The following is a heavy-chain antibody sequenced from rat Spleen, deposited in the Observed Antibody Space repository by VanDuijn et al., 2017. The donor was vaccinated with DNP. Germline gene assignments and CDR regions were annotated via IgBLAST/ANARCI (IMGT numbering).Heavy chain of an antibody. V-gene: IGHV5-27*01. D-gene: IGHD1-2*01. CDR1: GFTFGNYD. CDR2: ISPDGDRT. J-gene: IGHJ2*01. CDR3: ATAIGDY. Sequence: EVQLVESGGGLVQPGRSLKLSCVVSGFTFGNYDMAWVRQAPTKGLEWVALISPDGDRTYYRDSVKGRFAVSRNNAESTLYLQMDSLRSDDTATYFCATAIGDYWGQGVMVTVSS.